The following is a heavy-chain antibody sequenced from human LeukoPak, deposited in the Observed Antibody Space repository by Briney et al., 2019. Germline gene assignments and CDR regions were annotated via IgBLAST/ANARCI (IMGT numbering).Heavy chain of an antibody. Sequence: PSETLSLTCTVSGVSISSGGYWSWIRQPPGKGLEWIGYIYHSGNTYYNPSLKSRVTISLDRSKNQFSLELSSVTAADTAVYYCANSVGASDRYYFDYWGQGTLVTVSS. CDR2: IYHSGNT. CDR1: GVSISSGGY. CDR3: ANSVGASDRYYFDY. V-gene: IGHV4-30-2*01. D-gene: IGHD1-26*01. J-gene: IGHJ4*02.